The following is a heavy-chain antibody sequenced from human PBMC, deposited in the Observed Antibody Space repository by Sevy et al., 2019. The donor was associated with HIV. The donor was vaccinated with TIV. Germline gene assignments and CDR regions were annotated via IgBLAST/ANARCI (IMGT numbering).Heavy chain of an antibody. V-gene: IGHV3-30*02. J-gene: IGHJ4*02. CDR3: AKEGRELRYFDWATDY. CDR1: GFTFSSYG. CDR2: IRYDGSNK. Sequence: GGYLRLSCAASGFTFSSYGMHWVRQAPGKGLEWVAFIRYDGSNKYYADSVKGRFTISRDNSKNTLYLQMNSLRAEDTAVYYCAKEGRELRYFDWATDYWGQGTLVTVSS. D-gene: IGHD3-9*01.